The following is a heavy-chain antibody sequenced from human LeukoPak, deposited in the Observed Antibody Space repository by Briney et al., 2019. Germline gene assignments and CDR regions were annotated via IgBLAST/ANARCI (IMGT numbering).Heavy chain of an antibody. Sequence: GGSLRLSCAASGFTVSSNYMSWVRQAPGKGLEWVSVIYSGGTTFYADSVKGRFTISRDNSKSALFLQLNSLRADDTAVYYCAKGTNYWVTGWFDPWGQGTLVTVSS. CDR3: AKGTNYWVTGWFDP. J-gene: IGHJ5*02. V-gene: IGHV3-53*01. CDR1: GFTVSSNY. CDR2: IYSGGTT. D-gene: IGHD1-20*01.